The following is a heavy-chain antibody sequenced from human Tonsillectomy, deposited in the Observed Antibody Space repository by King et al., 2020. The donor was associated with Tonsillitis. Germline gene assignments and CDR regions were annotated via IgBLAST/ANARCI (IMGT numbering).Heavy chain of an antibody. CDR1: GFTFSSYG. J-gene: IGHJ6*02. D-gene: IGHD2-2*02. V-gene: IGHV3-30*18. CDR3: AKVLSDYCSSTNCYIGVDV. CDR2: ISYDGSNR. Sequence: VQLVESGGGVVQPGRSLRLSCAASGFTFSSYGMHWVRQGPGKGLEWVAVISYDGSNRYYVDSVKGRFTISRDNSKNTLYLQMNSLRAEDTAMYYCAKVLSDYCSSTNCYIGVDVWGQGTTVTVSS.